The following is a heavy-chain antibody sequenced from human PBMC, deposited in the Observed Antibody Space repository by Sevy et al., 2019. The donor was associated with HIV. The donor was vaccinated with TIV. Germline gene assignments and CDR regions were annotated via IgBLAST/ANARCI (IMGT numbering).Heavy chain of an antibody. D-gene: IGHD1-26*01. CDR2: INTDGGSI. V-gene: IGHV3-74*01. CDR3: ARGSRGTVDV. CDR1: GFTFSSYW. Sequence: GGSLRLSCAASGFTFSSYWMHWVRQAPGKGLLWVSRINTDGGSINYADSVKGRFTISRDNAKNTLYLQMNSLGAEDTAEYYCARGSRGTVDVWGQGATVTVSS. J-gene: IGHJ6*02.